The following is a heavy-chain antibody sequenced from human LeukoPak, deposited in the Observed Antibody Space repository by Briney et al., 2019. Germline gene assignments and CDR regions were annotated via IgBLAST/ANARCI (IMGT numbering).Heavy chain of an antibody. J-gene: IGHJ4*02. CDR1: GSTFNTFE. V-gene: IGHV3-23*01. Sequence: GGSLRLSCAASGSTFNTFEMNWVRQAPGKGLEWVSGISYGGDNTYYADSVKGRFTISRDNPRNTLNLALNSLRAEDTAVYYCAKDPHPYGDSVGGYHFDYWGQGTLVTVSS. D-gene: IGHD4-17*01. CDR3: AKDPHPYGDSVGGYHFDY. CDR2: ISYGGDNT.